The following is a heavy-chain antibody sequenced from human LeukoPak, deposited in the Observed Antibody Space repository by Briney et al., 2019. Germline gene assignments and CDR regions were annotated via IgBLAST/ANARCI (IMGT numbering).Heavy chain of an antibody. Sequence: SETLSLTCAVYGGSFSGYYWSWIRQPPGKGLEWIGEINHSGSTNYNPSLKSRVTISVDTSKNQFSLRLSSVTAADTAVYYCARRPFNGVDYYYYYYMDVWGKGTTVTVSS. D-gene: IGHD2-8*01. CDR2: INHSGST. J-gene: IGHJ6*03. CDR3: ARRPFNGVDYYYYYYMDV. CDR1: GGSFSGYY. V-gene: IGHV4-34*01.